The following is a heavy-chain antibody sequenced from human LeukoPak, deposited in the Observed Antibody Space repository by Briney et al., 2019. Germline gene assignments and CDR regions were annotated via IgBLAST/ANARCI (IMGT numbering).Heavy chain of an antibody. CDR1: GFTFSSYG. D-gene: IGHD1-26*01. J-gene: IGHJ4*02. CDR2: ISYDGSNK. V-gene: IGHV3-30*18. CDR3: AKDREWELHY. Sequence: GGSLRLSCAASGFTFSSYGMHWVRQAPGKGLEWVAVISYDGSNKYYADSVKGRFTISRDNSKNTLYLQMNSLRAEDTAVYYCAKDREWELHYWGQGTLVTGSS.